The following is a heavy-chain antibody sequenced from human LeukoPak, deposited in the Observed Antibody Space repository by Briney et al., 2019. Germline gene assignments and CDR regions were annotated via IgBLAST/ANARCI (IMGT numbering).Heavy chain of an antibody. J-gene: IGHJ4*02. CDR2: IDSDGSGT. Sequence: GGSLRLSCSASGLTLSGYWMHWVRQIPGKGLVWVSRIDSDGSGTSYADSVKGRFTISRDNAKNSLYLQMNSLRAEDTAVYYCARGLSSWFDYWGQGTLVTVSS. CDR3: ARGLSSWFDY. V-gene: IGHV3-74*01. D-gene: IGHD6-13*01. CDR1: GLTLSGYW.